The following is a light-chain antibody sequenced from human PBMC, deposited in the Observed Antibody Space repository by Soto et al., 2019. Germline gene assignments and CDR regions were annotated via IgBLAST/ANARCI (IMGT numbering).Light chain of an antibody. CDR3: CSHAGTYSWV. Sequence: QPVLTQPRSVSGSPGQSVTISCTGSTSDVSGYNFVSWYQQHPGKAPKLIIYDVIRRPSGVPDRFSGSKSGYTASLTISGLQSEDEADYYCCSHAGTYSWVFGGGTKLTVL. CDR1: TSDVSGYNF. CDR2: DVI. V-gene: IGLV2-11*01. J-gene: IGLJ3*02.